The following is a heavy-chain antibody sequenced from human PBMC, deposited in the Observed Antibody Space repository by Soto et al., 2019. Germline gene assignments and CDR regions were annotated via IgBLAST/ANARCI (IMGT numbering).Heavy chain of an antibody. D-gene: IGHD3-10*01. CDR3: ARSRGRDAFDI. V-gene: IGHV4-59*01. CDR1: CGSISSYY. CDR2: IYYSVST. J-gene: IGHJ3*02. Sequence: SDTLSLTFTVSCGSISSYYCIWIRQPPGKGLEWIGYIYYSVSTNYNPSLKSRVTISVDTSKNQFSLKLSSVTAADTAVYYCARSRGRDAFDIWGQGTMVTVSS.